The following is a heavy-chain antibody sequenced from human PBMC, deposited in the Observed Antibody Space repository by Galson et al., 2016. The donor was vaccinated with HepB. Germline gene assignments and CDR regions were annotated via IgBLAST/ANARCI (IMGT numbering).Heavy chain of an antibody. Sequence: SLRLSCATSGFTFRTTSMDWVRQTPGKGLEWVATIGTGSNIHYADFVRGRFIASRDNARNTVYLQMDNARVEDTAKYHCVTWLAAQFDQWGQGTRVTVSS. J-gene: IGHJ4*02. CDR3: VTWLAAQFDQ. CDR2: IGTGSNI. CDR1: GFTFRTTS. V-gene: IGHV3-23*01. D-gene: IGHD3-10*01.